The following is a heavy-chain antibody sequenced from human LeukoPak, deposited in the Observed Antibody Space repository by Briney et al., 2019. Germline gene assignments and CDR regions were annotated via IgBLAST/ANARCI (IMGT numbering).Heavy chain of an antibody. V-gene: IGHV1-69*13. Sequence: ASVKVSCKASGGTFSSYAISWVRQAPGQGLEWMGGIIPIFGTANYAQKFQGRVTITADESTSTAYMELSSLRSEDTAVYYRATLVVVPAATDYWGQGTLVTVSS. J-gene: IGHJ4*02. CDR1: GGTFSSYA. D-gene: IGHD2-2*01. CDR3: ATLVVVPAATDY. CDR2: IIPIFGTA.